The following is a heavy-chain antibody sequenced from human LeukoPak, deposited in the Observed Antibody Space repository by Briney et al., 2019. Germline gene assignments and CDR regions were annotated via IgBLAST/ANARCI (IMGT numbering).Heavy chain of an antibody. Sequence: SETLSLTCAVYGGSFSGYYWSWIRQPPGKGLEWIGEINHSGSTNYNPSLKSRVTISVDTSKNQFSLKLSSVTAADTAVYYCARGPSDIVVVPAAIRKYYYYYGMDVWGQGTTVTVSS. CDR3: ARGPSDIVVVPAAIRKYYYYYGMDV. CDR1: GGSFSGYY. D-gene: IGHD2-2*02. J-gene: IGHJ6*02. V-gene: IGHV4-34*01. CDR2: INHSGST.